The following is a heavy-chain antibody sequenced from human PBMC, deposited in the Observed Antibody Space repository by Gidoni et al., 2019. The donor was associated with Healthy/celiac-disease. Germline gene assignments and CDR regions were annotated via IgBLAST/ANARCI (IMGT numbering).Heavy chain of an antibody. Sequence: QVQLVESGGGVVQPGRSLRLSCAASGFTFSSYGMPWVRQAPGKGLGGVAVKWYDGSNKYYADAGKGRFTISRDNSKNTLYLQMNSLRAEDTAVYYCAREGIAVAGMELALRDAFDIWGQGTMVTVSS. V-gene: IGHV3-33*01. CDR2: KWYDGSNK. D-gene: IGHD6-19*01. J-gene: IGHJ3*02. CDR3: AREGIAVAGMELALRDAFDI. CDR1: GFTFSSYG.